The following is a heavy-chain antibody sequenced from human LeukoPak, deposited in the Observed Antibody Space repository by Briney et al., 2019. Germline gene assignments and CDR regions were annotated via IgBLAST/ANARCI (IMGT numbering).Heavy chain of an antibody. CDR2: IKQDGSEK. D-gene: IGHD3-10*01. Sequence: PGGSLRLSCAASGFTFSSYWMSWVRQAPGKGLEWVANIKQDGSEKYYVDSVKGRFTFSRDNAKNSLYLQMNSLRAEDTAVYYCAREWNIQYSRGVDYWGQGTLVTVSS. V-gene: IGHV3-7*01. CDR3: AREWNIQYSRGVDY. J-gene: IGHJ4*02. CDR1: GFTFSSYW.